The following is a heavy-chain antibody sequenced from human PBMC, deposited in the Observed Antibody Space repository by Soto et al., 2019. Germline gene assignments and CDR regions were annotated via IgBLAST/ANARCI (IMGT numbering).Heavy chain of an antibody. CDR1: GYTFTSYD. V-gene: IGHV1-8*01. CDR3: ASRGGRNRWYSSSVYYMDV. CDR2: MNPNSGNT. D-gene: IGHD6-6*01. J-gene: IGHJ6*03. Sequence: ASVKVSCKASGYTFTSYDINWVRQATGQGLEWMGWMNPNSGNTGYAQKFQGRVTMTRNTSISTAYMELSSLRSEDTAVYYCASRGGRNRWYSSSVYYMDVWGKGPRSPSP.